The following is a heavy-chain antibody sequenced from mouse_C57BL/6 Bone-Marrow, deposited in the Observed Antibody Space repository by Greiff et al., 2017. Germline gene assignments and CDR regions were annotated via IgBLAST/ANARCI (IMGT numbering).Heavy chain of an antibody. J-gene: IGHJ3*01. Sequence: EVQGVESGGGLVKPGGSLKLSCAASGFTFSSYAMSWVRQTPEKRLEWVATISDGGSNTYYPDNVKGRFTLSRDNAKNNLYLQMSHLNSEDTAMYYCARGLTTLFAYWGQGTLVTVSA. D-gene: IGHD4-1*01. CDR1: GFTFSSYA. V-gene: IGHV5-4*01. CDR3: ARGLTTLFAY. CDR2: ISDGGSNT.